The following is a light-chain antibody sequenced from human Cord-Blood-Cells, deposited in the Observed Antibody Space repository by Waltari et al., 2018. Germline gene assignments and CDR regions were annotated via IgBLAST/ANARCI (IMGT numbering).Light chain of an antibody. CDR3: AAWDDSLSGYV. CDR1: SSNIGSNY. CDR2: RNN. V-gene: IGLV1-47*01. Sequence: QSVLTQPPSASGTPGQRVTISCSGSSSNIGSNYVYWYQQLPGTAPKLRIYRNNQRPSGVPDRFSGSESGTSASLAISGLRSEDEADYYCAAWDDSLSGYVFGTGTKVTVL. J-gene: IGLJ1*01.